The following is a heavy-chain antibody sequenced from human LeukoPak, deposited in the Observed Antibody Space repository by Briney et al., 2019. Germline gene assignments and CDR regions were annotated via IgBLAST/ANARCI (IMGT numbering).Heavy chain of an antibody. Sequence: SETLSLTCAVYGGSFSGYYWSWIRQPPGKGLEWIGEINHSGSTNYNPSLKSRVTISVDTSKNQFSLKLTSVTAADTAVYSCARRVAAAAWYFDYWGQGTLVTVSS. CDR2: INHSGST. CDR3: ARRVAAAAWYFDY. CDR1: GGSFSGYY. D-gene: IGHD6-13*01. J-gene: IGHJ4*02. V-gene: IGHV4-34*01.